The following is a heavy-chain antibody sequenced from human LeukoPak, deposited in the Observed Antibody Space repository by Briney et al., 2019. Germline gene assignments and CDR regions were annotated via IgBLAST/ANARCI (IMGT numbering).Heavy chain of an antibody. Sequence: PGGSLRLSCAPSRFTFNIYPMGCVPEAPGGGGEWVSTIRDSGAYGFYADSVKVRFTISGDNSNNLVYLQMNNLRADDTAEYYCAKRARYNSARATDFDSWGQGTQVTVSS. D-gene: IGHD6-19*01. CDR1: RFTFNIYP. CDR2: IRDSGAYG. J-gene: IGHJ4*02. CDR3: AKRARYNSARATDFDS. V-gene: IGHV3-23*01.